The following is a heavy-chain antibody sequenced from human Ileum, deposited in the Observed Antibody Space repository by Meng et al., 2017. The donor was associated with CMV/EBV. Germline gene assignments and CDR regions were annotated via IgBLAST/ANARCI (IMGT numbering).Heavy chain of an antibody. V-gene: IGHV4-31*02. J-gene: IGHJ2*01. CDR3: AKDFHDSSGSYSHSYLDL. CDR1: SSTSYY. CDR2: IYYTGST. Sequence: SSTSYYWIWIRQHPGKGLQWSGYIYYTGSTYSYPSLKSRVTISIATSKYQFSLNLSSVTAADTAVYYCAKDFHDSSGSYSHSYLDLWGRGTLVTVSS. D-gene: IGHD3-22*01.